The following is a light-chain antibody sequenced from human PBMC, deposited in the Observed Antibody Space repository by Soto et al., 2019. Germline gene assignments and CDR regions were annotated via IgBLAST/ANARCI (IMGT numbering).Light chain of an antibody. J-gene: IGKJ1*01. V-gene: IGKV3-20*01. CDR2: DAS. CDR3: QQYGSSGT. CDR1: QPIISNF. Sequence: EIVLTQSPGTLSLSPGERATLSCRASQPIISNFLAWYQQKPGQAPRILMYDASTRATGIPDRFSGSGSGTDFTLTISRLEPEDFAVYYCQQYGSSGTFGQGTRWIS.